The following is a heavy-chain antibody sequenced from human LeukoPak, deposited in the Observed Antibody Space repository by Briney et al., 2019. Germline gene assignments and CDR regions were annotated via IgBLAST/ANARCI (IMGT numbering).Heavy chain of an antibody. CDR1: GGSISSGGYY. V-gene: IGHV4-61*08. CDR2: IYYSGST. D-gene: IGHD2-15*01. Sequence: SQTLSLTCTVSGGSISSGGYYWSWIRQHPGKGLEWIGYIYYSGSTNYNPSLKSRVTISVDTSKNQFSLKLSSVTAADTAVYYCALEKVGYCSGGSCYPEGYFDYWGQGTLVTVSS. J-gene: IGHJ4*02. CDR3: ALEKVGYCSGGSCYPEGYFDY.